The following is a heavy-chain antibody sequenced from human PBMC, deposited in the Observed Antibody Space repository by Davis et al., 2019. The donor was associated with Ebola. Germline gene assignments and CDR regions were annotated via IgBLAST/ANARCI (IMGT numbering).Heavy chain of an antibody. Sequence: GESLKISCAASGFTFSSSAMNWVRQAPGKGLEWVSVIYTGGRTYYTDSVKGRFTISRDNSKNTIYLQMNSLRAEDTAVYYCARHYVYDYYMGLDVWGQGTTVTVSS. CDR1: GFTFSSSA. V-gene: IGHV3-66*04. D-gene: IGHD3-10*02. CDR2: IYTGGRT. CDR3: ARHYVYDYYMGLDV. J-gene: IGHJ6*02.